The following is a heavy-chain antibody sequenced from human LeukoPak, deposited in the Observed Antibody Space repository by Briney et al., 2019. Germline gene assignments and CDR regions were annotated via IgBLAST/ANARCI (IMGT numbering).Heavy chain of an antibody. CDR1: GFTFSSYS. CDR3: ARDALFFWNYEIYYYYYYMDV. CDR2: ISSSSSTI. V-gene: IGHV3-48*04. Sequence: GGSLRLSCAASGFTFSSYSMNWVRQAPGKGLEWVSYISSSSSTIYYADSVKGRFTISRDNAKNSLYLQMNSLRAEDTAVYYCARDALFFWNYEIYYYYYYMDVWGKGTTVTVSS. J-gene: IGHJ6*03. D-gene: IGHD1-7*01.